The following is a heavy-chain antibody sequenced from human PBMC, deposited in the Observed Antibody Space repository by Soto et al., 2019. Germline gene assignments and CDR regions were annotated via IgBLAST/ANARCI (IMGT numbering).Heavy chain of an antibody. D-gene: IGHD3-10*01. Sequence: QVQLVQSGAEMKKPGSSVKVSCQSSGGTLNTYAMNWVRQAPGQGPEWMGDISPMFGAANYAPKFQGRVTITADASTGTSYMQLRSLTSEDTALYFCAREVQVHTPAFVYWGQGTLVTVSS. J-gene: IGHJ4*02. CDR3: AREVQVHTPAFVY. V-gene: IGHV1-69*19. CDR1: GGTLNTYA. CDR2: ISPMFGAA.